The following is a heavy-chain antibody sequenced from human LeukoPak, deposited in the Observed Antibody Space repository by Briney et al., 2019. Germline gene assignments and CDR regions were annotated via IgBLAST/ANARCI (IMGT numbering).Heavy chain of an antibody. D-gene: IGHD2-15*01. CDR2: TYYRSKWYN. V-gene: IGHV6-1*01. CDR3: AREVHGGPLSRVDY. J-gene: IGHJ4*02. CDR1: GDTVSSDRVS. Sequence: PSQTLSLTCVIFGDTVSSDRVSWNWIRQSPSRGLEWLGRTYYRSKWYNDYADFVSGRITVNADTSKSQFSLQLNYVTPEDTAVYYCAREVHGGPLSRVDYWGQGTLVTVSS.